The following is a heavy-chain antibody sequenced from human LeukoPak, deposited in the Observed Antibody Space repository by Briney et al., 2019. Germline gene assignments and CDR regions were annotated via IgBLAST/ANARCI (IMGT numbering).Heavy chain of an antibody. CDR2: IYYSGST. Sequence: PSETLSLTCTVSGGSISSFYWNWIRQPPGKGLEWIGYIYYSGSTNYNPSLKSRVTMSINRSKNQFSLKLSSVTAADTAVYYCARDPGYYGSGTRGAFDIWGQGTMVTVSS. D-gene: IGHD3-10*01. V-gene: IGHV4-59*12. CDR3: ARDPGYYGSGTRGAFDI. CDR1: GGSISSFY. J-gene: IGHJ3*02.